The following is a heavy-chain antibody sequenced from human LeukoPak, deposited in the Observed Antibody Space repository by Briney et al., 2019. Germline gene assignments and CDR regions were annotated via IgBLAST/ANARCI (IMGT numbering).Heavy chain of an antibody. D-gene: IGHD5-24*01. CDR1: GYTFTGYY. J-gene: IGHJ6*03. V-gene: IGHV1-2*02. CDR3: AGNWGLEMGDYYYYYMDV. CDR2: INPNSGGT. Sequence: ASVKVSCKASGYTFTGYYMHWVRQAPGQGLEWMGWINPNSGGTNYAQKFQGRVTMTRDTSISTAYMELSRLRSDDTAVYYCAGNWGLEMGDYYYYYMDVWGKGTTVTVSS.